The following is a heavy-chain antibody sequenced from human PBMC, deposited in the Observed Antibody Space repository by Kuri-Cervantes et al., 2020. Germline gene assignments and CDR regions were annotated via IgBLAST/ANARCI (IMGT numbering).Heavy chain of an antibody. D-gene: IGHD2-15*01. J-gene: IGHJ4*02. CDR3: AKDLMMGFYCSGGNCYNDY. CDR1: GFTFSSYW. V-gene: IGHV3-74*01. Sequence: GGSLRLSCAASGFTFSSYWMHWVRQAPGKGLVWVSRINSDGSSTSYADSVKGRFTISRDNAKNTLYLQMNSLRAEDTAVYYCAKDLMMGFYCSGGNCYNDYWGQGTLVTVSS. CDR2: INSDGSST.